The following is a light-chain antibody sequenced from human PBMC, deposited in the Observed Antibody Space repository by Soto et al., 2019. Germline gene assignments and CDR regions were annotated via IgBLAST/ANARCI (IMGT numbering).Light chain of an antibody. Sequence: QSVLTQPASVSGSPGQSITISCTGTSSDIGGYNYVSWYQQHPGKAPKLMIYDVSNRPSGVSNRFSGSKSGNTASLTISGLQAEDEADYYCSSYTGGNPHVFGSGTQLTVL. J-gene: IGLJ1*01. CDR3: SSYTGGNPHV. CDR1: SSDIGGYNY. CDR2: DVS. V-gene: IGLV2-14*01.